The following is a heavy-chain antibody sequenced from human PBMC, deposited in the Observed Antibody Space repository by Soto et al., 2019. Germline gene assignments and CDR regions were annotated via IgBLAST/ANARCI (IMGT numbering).Heavy chain of an antibody. D-gene: IGHD1-1*01. CDR2: ISYDGSNK. J-gene: IGHJ4*02. CDR3: ADKTGTHDY. Sequence: GGSLRLSCAASGFTFSSYAMHWVRQAPGKGLEWVAVISYDGSNKYYADSVKGRFTISRDNSKNTLYLQMNSLRAEDTAVYYCADKTGTHDYWGQGTLVTVSS. CDR1: GFTFSSYA. V-gene: IGHV3-30-3*01.